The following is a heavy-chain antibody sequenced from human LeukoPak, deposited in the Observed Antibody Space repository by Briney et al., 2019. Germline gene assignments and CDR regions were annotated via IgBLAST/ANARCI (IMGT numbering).Heavy chain of an antibody. CDR1: GGTLSSYA. CDR2: IIPIFGTA. CDR3: ARGWQGDYDILHR. J-gene: IGHJ4*02. D-gene: IGHD3-9*01. Sequence: SSVKVSCKASGGTLSSYAISWVRHAPGQGLEWMGRIIPIFGTANYAHNFQGKTQNNTEQPTSTSYTELSSLRSEDTAVYYCARGWQGDYDILHRWGEGTLVTVSS. V-gene: IGHV1-69*05.